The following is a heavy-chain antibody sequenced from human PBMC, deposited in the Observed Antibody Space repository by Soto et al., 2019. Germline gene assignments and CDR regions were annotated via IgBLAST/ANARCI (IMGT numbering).Heavy chain of an antibody. CDR2: ISLYNGNT. D-gene: IGHD3-10*01. CDR3: AIYNLELFRFDY. V-gene: IGHV1-18*04. Sequence: GASVKVSCKAYDFGFTSHGISWVRQAPGQGLEWMGWISLYNGNTNYAQQFQGRVTMTTDTSTSTAYMELRSLRSDDTAMYFCAIYNLELFRFDYRGQGTLVTVS. CDR1: DFGFTSHG. J-gene: IGHJ4*02.